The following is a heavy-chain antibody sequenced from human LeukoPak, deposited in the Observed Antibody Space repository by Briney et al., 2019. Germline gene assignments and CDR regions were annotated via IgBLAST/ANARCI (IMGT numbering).Heavy chain of an antibody. J-gene: IGHJ3*02. CDR2: ISGDGSER. Sequence: GGSLRLSCAASGFIFSTYWMNWVRQAPGKGLEWVAGISGDGSERDYVDSVRGRFTISRDNAKNSLYLQMNSLTAEDTAVYYCARARDIVVVTPEAFDIWGQGTMVTVSS. CDR3: ARARDIVVVTPEAFDI. V-gene: IGHV3-7*05. D-gene: IGHD2-2*01. CDR1: GFIFSTYW.